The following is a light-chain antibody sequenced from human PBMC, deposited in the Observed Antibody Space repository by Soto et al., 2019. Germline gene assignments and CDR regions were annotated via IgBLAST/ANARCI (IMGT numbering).Light chain of an antibody. CDR3: QQYGNSPIT. J-gene: IGKJ5*01. V-gene: IGKV3D-20*01. CDR1: QSVIRRH. Sequence: DIVLTQSPATLSLSPGERPTLSCGASQSVIRRHLAWYQQKAGLAPRPXIYDASSREFETQDRFTGSGAGTEFTLTISRLEPEDFAVDYCQQYGNSPITFGQGTRLEIK. CDR2: DAS.